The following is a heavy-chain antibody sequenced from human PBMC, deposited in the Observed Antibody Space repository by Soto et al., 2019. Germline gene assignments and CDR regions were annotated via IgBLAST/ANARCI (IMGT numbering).Heavy chain of an antibody. D-gene: IGHD3-22*01. CDR3: AKDWVDYYDSSGYLGYYFDY. J-gene: IGHJ4*02. CDR2: ISGSGGST. CDR1: GFTFSSYA. V-gene: IGHV3-23*01. Sequence: EVQLLESGGGLVQPGGSLRLSCVASGFTFSSYAMSWVRQAPGKGLEWVSAISGSGGSTYYADSVKGRFTISRDNSKNTLYLQMNSLRAEDTAVYYCAKDWVDYYDSSGYLGYYFDYWGQGTLVTVSS.